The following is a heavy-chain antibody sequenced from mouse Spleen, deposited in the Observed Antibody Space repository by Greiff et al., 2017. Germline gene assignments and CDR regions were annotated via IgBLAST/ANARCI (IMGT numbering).Heavy chain of an antibody. CDR3: AGLLRYFDV. D-gene: IGHD6-1*01. CDR1: GFTFSSYA. V-gene: IGHV5-9-1*01. CDR2: ISSGGSYT. Sequence: DVKLVESGGGLVKPGGSLKLSCAASGFTFSSYAMSWVRQTPEKRLEWVATISSGGSYTYYPDSVKGRFTISRDNAKNTLYLQMSSLRSEDTAMYYCAGLLRYFDVWGAGTTVTVSS. J-gene: IGHJ1*01.